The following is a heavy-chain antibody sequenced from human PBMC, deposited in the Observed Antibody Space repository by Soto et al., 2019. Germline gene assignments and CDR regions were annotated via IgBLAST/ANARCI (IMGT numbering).Heavy chain of an antibody. CDR1: GYTFTSYG. CDR3: ASDPEIFYY. J-gene: IGHJ4*02. Sequence: QVQLVQSGAEVKKPGASVKVSCKASGYTFTSYGISWVRQAPGQGLEWMGWISAHNANTEYAQKAQGRDPRTTATSSSTAYMALRSLSSDDTAAYYGASDPEIFYYWGQGTLVTVSS. CDR2: ISAHNANT. V-gene: IGHV1-18*01.